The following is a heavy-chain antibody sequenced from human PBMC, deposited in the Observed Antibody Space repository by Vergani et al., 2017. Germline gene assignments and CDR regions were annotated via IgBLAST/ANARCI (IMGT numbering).Heavy chain of an antibody. CDR2: ISSSGSTI. CDR3: ARTYQSKTINWFDP. V-gene: IGHV3-48*04. D-gene: IGHD1-7*01. J-gene: IGHJ5*02. Sequence: EVQLVESGGGLVQPGGSLRLSCAASGFTFSSYSMNWVRQAPGKGLEWVSYISSSGSTIYYADSVKGRFTISRDNAKNSLYLQMNSLRAEDTAVYYCARTYQSKTINWFDPWGQGTLVTVSS. CDR1: GFTFSSYS.